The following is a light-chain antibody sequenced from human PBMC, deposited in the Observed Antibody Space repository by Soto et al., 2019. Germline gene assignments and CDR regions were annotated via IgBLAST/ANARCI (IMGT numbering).Light chain of an antibody. CDR2: LGS. Sequence: EIVMTQSPLSLPVTPGEPASISCRSSQSLQFSNGYSFLHWYLQKPGQSPQLLTYLGSNRASGVPDRISGSGSGTDFTLKISRVEAEDVGVYYCMQALQTPFTFGPGTKVDIK. CDR1: QSLQFSNGYSF. J-gene: IGKJ3*01. CDR3: MQALQTPFT. V-gene: IGKV2-28*01.